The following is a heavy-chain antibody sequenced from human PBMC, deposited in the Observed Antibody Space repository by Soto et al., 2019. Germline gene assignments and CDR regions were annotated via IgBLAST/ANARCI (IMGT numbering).Heavy chain of an antibody. CDR2: ISSTTNYI. V-gene: IGHV3-21*06. J-gene: IGHJ4*02. CDR3: ARESEDLTSNFDY. CDR1: GFTFTRYS. Sequence: PAGSLTLSCAASGFTFTRYSMNGVRQAPGKGLEWVSSISSTTNYIYYGDSMKGRFTISRDNAKNSLYLEMNSLRAEDTAVYYCARESEDLTSNFDYWGQGTLVTVSS.